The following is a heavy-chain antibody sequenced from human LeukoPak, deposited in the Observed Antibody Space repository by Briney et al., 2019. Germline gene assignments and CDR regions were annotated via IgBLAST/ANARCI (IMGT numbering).Heavy chain of an antibody. J-gene: IGHJ4*02. CDR2: ISGSGGSK. Sequence: GGSLRLSCAASGFTLSSYAMSWVRQAPGKGLEWVSDISGSGGSKYYADPVKGRFTISRDNSKNTLYLQMDSLRAEDTAVYYCAKGWSPVAFDYWGQGTLVTVSS. CDR1: GFTLSSYA. CDR3: AKGWSPVAFDY. V-gene: IGHV3-23*01. D-gene: IGHD2-15*01.